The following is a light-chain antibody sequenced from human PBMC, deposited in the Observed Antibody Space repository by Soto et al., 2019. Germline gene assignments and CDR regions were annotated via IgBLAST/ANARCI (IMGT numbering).Light chain of an antibody. Sequence: DIQMTQSPSSLSASVGDRLTITCRTSQFISSYLNWYHQRPGKAPKLLIHAASTLQTGVPSRVSGSESGTEFTLTITSLAPEDFGTYYCQQTYSVPYNFGQGTNLEIK. CDR1: QFISSY. CDR2: AAS. J-gene: IGKJ2*01. CDR3: QQTYSVPYN. V-gene: IGKV1-39*01.